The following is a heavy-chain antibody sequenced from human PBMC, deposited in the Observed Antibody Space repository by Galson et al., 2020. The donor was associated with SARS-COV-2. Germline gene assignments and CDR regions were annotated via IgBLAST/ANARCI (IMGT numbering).Heavy chain of an antibody. D-gene: IGHD3-3*01. CDR2: MNPYSGNT. V-gene: IGHV1-8*01. CDR3: ARALARHEFWSDDSKLYYFDH. Sequence: ASVKVSCKASGYTFTNSDINWVRQAAGQGLEWMGWMNPYSGNTGYAQNFQGRVTMTRNTAISTAYMELSNLRSEDTAVYYCARALARHEFWSDDSKLYYFDHWGQGSLVTVSS. J-gene: IGHJ4*02. CDR1: GYTFTNSD.